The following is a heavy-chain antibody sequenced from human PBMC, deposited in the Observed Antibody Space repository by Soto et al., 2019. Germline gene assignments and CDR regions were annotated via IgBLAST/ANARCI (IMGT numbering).Heavy chain of an antibody. CDR3: SKDTTALVTAYGMDV. CDR2: ISWNSGSI. Sequence: EVQLVESGGGLVQPGRSLRLSCAASGFTFDDYAMHWVRQAPGKGLEWVSGISWNSGSIGYADSVKGRFTISRDNAKNSLYLPMNSLRDADTALYYWSKDTTALVTAYGMDVWGQGTTVTVSS. J-gene: IGHJ6*02. D-gene: IGHD5-18*01. V-gene: IGHV3-9*01. CDR1: GFTFDDYA.